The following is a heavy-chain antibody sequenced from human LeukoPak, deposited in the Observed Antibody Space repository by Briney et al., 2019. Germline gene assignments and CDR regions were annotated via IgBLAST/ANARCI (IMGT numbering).Heavy chain of an antibody. V-gene: IGHV3-7*01. CDR3: ARSPTRRCDY. J-gene: IGHJ4*02. CDR1: GFTFSDYW. D-gene: IGHD1-1*01. CDR2: IKWDGTET. Sequence: PGGSLRLSCAASGFTFSDYWMSWVGQIPGKGLEWVAGIKWDGTETYYVDSVKGRFTISRDDAKNSLYLQMNRLRVEDTAIYYCARSPTRRCDYWGQGTLVTVSS.